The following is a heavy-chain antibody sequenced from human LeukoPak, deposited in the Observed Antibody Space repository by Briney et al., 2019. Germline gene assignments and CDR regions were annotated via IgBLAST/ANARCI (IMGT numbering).Heavy chain of an antibody. V-gene: IGHV4-4*02. D-gene: IGHD3-22*01. CDR2: IYHSGST. J-gene: IGHJ4*02. Sequence: PSETLSLICAVSGGSISSSNWWSWVRQPPGKGLEWIGEIYHSGSTNYNPSLKSRVTISVDKSKNQFSLKLSSVTAADTAVYYCARDSSDSSGYYPFADWGQGTLVTVSS. CDR3: ARDSSDSSGYYPFAD. CDR1: GGSISSSNW.